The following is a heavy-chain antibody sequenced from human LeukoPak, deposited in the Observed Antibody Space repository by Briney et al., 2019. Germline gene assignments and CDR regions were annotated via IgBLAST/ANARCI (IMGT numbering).Heavy chain of an antibody. CDR3: ARGGVQDYGMDV. D-gene: IGHD1-1*01. J-gene: IGHJ6*02. Sequence: SETLSLTCAVYGGSFSGYYWSWIRQPPGKGLEWIGEINHSGSTNYNPSLKSRVTISVDTSKNQFSLKLSSVTAADTAVYYCARGGVQDYGMDVWGQGTTVTVSS. CDR1: GGSFSGYY. CDR2: INHSGST. V-gene: IGHV4-34*01.